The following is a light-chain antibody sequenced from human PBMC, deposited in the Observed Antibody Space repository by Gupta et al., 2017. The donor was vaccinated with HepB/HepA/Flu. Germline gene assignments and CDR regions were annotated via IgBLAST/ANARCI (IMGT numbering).Light chain of an antibody. CDR2: DVS. Sequence: QSALTQPASVSGSPGQSITISCPGTSSDVGGYNFVSWYQQHPGKAPKLMIYDVSNRPSGVSNRFSGSKSGNTASLTISGLQAEDEADYYCSSYTSRSTGVFGGGTKLTVL. V-gene: IGLV2-14*03. CDR1: SSDVGGYNF. J-gene: IGLJ3*02. CDR3: SSYTSRSTGV.